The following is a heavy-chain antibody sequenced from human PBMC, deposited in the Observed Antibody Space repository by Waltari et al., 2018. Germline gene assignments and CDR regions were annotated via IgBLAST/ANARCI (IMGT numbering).Heavy chain of an antibody. CDR1: GGSFSGYY. D-gene: IGHD3-22*01. CDR2: INHSGST. V-gene: IGHV4-34*01. J-gene: IGHJ5*02. Sequence: QVQLQQWGAGLLKPSETLSLTCAVYGGSFSGYYWSWIRQPPGKGLEWIGEINHSGSTNDNPSLKSRVTRSVDTSKNQFSLKLSSVTAADTAVYYCARATMIVVVSWFDPWGQGTLVTVSS. CDR3: ARATMIVVVSWFDP.